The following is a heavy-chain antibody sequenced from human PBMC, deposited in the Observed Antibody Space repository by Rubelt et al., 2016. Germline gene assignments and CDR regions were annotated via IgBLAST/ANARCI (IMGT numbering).Heavy chain of an antibody. CDR3: ARGELIVVAHDAFDI. V-gene: IGHV4-34*02. D-gene: IGHD3-22*01. CDR2: INHSGST. J-gene: IGHJ3*02. Sequence: QLQQGGARILKPSETLSLTCAVYGGSFSGYYWSWIRQPPGKGLEWIGEINHSGSTNYNPSLKSRVTISVDTSKNQFSRKLGAVTAADTAVYYCARGELIVVAHDAFDIWGQGTMVTVSS. CDR1: GGSFSGYY.